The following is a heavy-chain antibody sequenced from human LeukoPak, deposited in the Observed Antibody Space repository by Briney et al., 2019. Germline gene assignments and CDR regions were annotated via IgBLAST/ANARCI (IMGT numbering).Heavy chain of an antibody. CDR1: GFTFSTYA. D-gene: IGHD6-19*01. J-gene: IGHJ4*02. Sequence: GGPLRLSCAASGFTFSTYAMTWVRQAPGKGLEWVSAISIGGNTFYADSVKGRFTISRDNSKNTLYLQMSSLRAEDTAAYYCARIVQWPKGFDHWGQGTLVTVSS. CDR2: ISIGGNT. V-gene: IGHV3-23*01. CDR3: ARIVQWPKGFDH.